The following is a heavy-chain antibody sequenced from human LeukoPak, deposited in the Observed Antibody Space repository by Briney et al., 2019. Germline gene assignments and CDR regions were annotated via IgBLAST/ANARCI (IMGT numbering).Heavy chain of an antibody. CDR2: ISGSGGST. CDR3: GKGGVVVAARWFEP. D-gene: IGHD2-15*01. J-gene: IGHJ5*02. Sequence: GGSLTLSCAAYGFTFSSYAMSWVRQAPGKGLEWVSAISGSGGSTYYADSVKGRFNISRDNSKNTLYLQMNSLRAEDTAVYYCGKGGVVVAARWFEPWGQGTLVTVSS. V-gene: IGHV3-23*01. CDR1: GFTFSSYA.